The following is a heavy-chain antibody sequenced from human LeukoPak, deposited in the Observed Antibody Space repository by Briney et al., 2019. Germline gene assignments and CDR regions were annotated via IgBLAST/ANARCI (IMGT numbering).Heavy chain of an antibody. Sequence: GGSLRLSCAASGFTFSSYAMHWVRQAPGKGLEYVSAISSNGGSTYYANSVKGRFTISRDNSKNTLYLQMGSLRAEDMAVYYCARDHLPLTTVVTRVAGWFDPWGQGTLVTVSS. CDR2: ISSNGGST. J-gene: IGHJ5*02. CDR3: ARDHLPLTTVVTRVAGWFDP. CDR1: GFTFSSYA. V-gene: IGHV3-64*01. D-gene: IGHD4-23*01.